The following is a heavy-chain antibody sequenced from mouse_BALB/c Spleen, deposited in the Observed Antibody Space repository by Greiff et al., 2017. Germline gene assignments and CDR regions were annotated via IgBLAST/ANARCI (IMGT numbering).Heavy chain of an antibody. CDR2: INPYNDGT. CDR1: GYTFTSYV. CDR3: ARSAYYYAMDY. V-gene: IGHV1-14*01. Sequence: EVKLQESGPELVKPGASVKMSCKASGYTFTSYVMHWVKQKPGQGLEWIGYINPYNDGTKYNEKFKGKATLTSDKSSSTAYMELSSLTSEDSAVYYCARSAYYYAMDYWGQGTSVTVSS. J-gene: IGHJ4*01.